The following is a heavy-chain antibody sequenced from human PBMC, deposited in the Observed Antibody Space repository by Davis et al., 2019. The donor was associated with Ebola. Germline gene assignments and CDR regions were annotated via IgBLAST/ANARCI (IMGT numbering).Heavy chain of an antibody. CDR1: GFTFSSYS. CDR3: AKFRGRYYFDY. J-gene: IGHJ4*02. V-gene: IGHV3-23*01. D-gene: IGHD5-24*01. Sequence: GESLKISCAASGFTFSSYSMSWVRQAPGKGLEWVSVISGSGGSTYYADSVKGRFTISRDNSKNTLYLQMNSLRAEDTAVYYCAKFRGRYYFDYWGQGTLVIVSS. CDR2: ISGSGGST.